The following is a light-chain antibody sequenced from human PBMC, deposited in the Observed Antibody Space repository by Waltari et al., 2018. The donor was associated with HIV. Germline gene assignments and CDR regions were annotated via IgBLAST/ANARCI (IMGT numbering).Light chain of an antibody. CDR1: SANIGNT. Sequence: QSVLTQPPSASGAPGQRVTISCSGSSANIGNTGYWYQQLPGTAPKVLIYRDNQRPSGVPDRFSGSRSGTSASLDVSGLRSEDEANYICAAWDDILSGWVFGGGTKLTVL. CDR3: AAWDDILSGWV. CDR2: RDN. V-gene: IGLV1-47*01. J-gene: IGLJ3*02.